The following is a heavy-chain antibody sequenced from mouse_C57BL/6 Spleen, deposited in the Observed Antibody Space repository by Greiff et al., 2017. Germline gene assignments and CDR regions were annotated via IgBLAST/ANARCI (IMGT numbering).Heavy chain of an antibody. V-gene: IGHV1-15*01. Sequence: QVQLQQSGAELVRPGASVTLSCKASGYTFTDYEMHWVKQTPVHGLEWIGAIDPETGGTIYNQKFKGKATLTVDKSSSTAYMELRSLTSEDTAVYYCASYSNYGGFDWYFDVWGTGTTVTVSS. D-gene: IGHD2-5*01. J-gene: IGHJ1*03. CDR2: IDPETGGT. CDR3: ASYSNYGGFDWYFDV. CDR1: GYTFTDYE.